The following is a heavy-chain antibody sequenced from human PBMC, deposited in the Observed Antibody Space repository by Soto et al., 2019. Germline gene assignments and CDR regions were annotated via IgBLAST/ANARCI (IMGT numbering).Heavy chain of an antibody. V-gene: IGHV3-74*01. CDR1: GFTFSSYW. D-gene: IGHD6-19*01. J-gene: IGHJ4*02. CDR3: ARARIAVAGYDY. Sequence: GGSLRLSCAASGFTFSSYWMHWVRQAPGKGLVWVSRINIDGSSTSYADSVKGRFTISXXXAXXTXXLXXNSXRAXDTAVYYCARARIAVAGYDYWGQGTLVTVSS. CDR2: INIDGSST.